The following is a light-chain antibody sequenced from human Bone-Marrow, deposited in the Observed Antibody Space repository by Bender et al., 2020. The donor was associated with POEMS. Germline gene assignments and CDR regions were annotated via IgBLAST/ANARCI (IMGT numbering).Light chain of an antibody. V-gene: IGLV2-14*03. Sequence: QSALTQPASVSGSPGQSITISCIGTSSDVGGYKYVSWYQQHPGKAPKLMIYDVTDRPSGISNRFSGSKSGNTASLAITGLQAEDDGDYYCQSYDNSLGGWVFGGGTKLTVL. CDR3: QSYDNSLGGWV. CDR2: DVT. J-gene: IGLJ3*02. CDR1: SSDVGGYKY.